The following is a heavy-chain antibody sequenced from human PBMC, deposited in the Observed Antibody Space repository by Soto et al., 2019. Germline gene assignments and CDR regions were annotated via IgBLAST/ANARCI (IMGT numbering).Heavy chain of an antibody. Sequence: QVQLAQSGAEVKKPGSSVKVSCKASGGTFSSQTINWVRQAPGQGLEWMGGIIPVFDTPNYAQNFQGRVTTIADESTSTAYMELSSLRSEDTAVYYCASGRRIFGVDYAFDIWGQGTMVTVSS. J-gene: IGHJ3*02. CDR1: GGTFSSQT. CDR2: IIPVFDTP. D-gene: IGHD3-3*02. V-gene: IGHV1-69*12. CDR3: ASGRRIFGVDYAFDI.